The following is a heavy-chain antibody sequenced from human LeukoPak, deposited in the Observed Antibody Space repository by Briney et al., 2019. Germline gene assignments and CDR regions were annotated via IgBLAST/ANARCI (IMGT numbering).Heavy chain of an antibody. CDR2: MNPNSGNT. J-gene: IGHJ6*03. V-gene: IGHV1-8*01. Sequence: VASVKVSCKASGYTFTSYDINWVRQATGQGLEWMGWMNPNSGNTGYTQKFPGRVTMTRNTSISTAYMELNSLRSDDTAVYYCARGHYGGNIPRYYYMDVWGKGTTVTVSS. CDR1: GYTFTSYD. D-gene: IGHD4-23*01. CDR3: ARGHYGGNIPRYYYMDV.